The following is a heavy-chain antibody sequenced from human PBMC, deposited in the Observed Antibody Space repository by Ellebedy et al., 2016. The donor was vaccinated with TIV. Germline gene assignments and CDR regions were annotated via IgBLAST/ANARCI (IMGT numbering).Heavy chain of an antibody. D-gene: IGHD2-21*02. J-gene: IGHJ4*02. V-gene: IGHV3-73*01. Sequence: PGGSLRLSCAASEFTFSASAMHWVRQASGKGLEWVGRIRSKANNYATAYAASVKGRFTISRDDSKNTLYLQMNSLRAEDTAVYYCPKGQRVVTAPFDYWGQGTLVTVSS. CDR1: EFTFSASA. CDR2: IRSKANNYAT. CDR3: PKGQRVVTAPFDY.